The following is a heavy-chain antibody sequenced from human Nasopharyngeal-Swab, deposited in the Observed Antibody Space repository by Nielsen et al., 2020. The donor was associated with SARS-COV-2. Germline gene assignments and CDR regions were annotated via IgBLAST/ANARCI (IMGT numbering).Heavy chain of an antibody. Sequence: ASVKVSCKASVHTFTSYGISWVRQAPGQGLEWMGWISAYNGNTNYAQKLQGRVTMTTDTSTSTAYMELRSLRSDDTAVYYCATGARDYYDSSGYMIDWGQGTLVTVSS. CDR1: VHTFTSYG. CDR2: ISAYNGNT. J-gene: IGHJ4*02. CDR3: ATGARDYYDSSGYMID. V-gene: IGHV1-18*04. D-gene: IGHD3-22*01.